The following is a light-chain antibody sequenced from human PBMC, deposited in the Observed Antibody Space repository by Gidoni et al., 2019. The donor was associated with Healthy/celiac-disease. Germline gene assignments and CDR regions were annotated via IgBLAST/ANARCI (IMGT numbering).Light chain of an antibody. CDR3: QQHNSYPRT. CDR2: AAS. J-gene: IGKJ3*01. V-gene: IGKV1-9*01. CDR1: QSICSY. Sequence: IKLTQSTSFLTASVGDRVTITRRASQSICSYFAWYQQKPGKAPKLLIYAASTLQSGVPSRFSGSGSGTEFTLTISSLQPEDFATYYCQQHNSYPRTFGPGTKVEIK.